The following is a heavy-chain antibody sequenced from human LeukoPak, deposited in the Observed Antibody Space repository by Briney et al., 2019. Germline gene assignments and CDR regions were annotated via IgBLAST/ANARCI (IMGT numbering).Heavy chain of an antibody. CDR1: GFTFSTSS. CDR3: ARDPMYSSGWFVFGVDY. V-gene: IGHV3-21*01. J-gene: IGHJ4*02. CDR2: ITTSSSYI. D-gene: IGHD6-19*01. Sequence: GGSLRLSCAASGFTFSTSSMSWVRQAPGKGLEWVSSITTSSSYIYYADSVKGRFTTSRDIAKNSLYLQMNSLRAEDTAVYYCARDPMYSSGWFVFGVDYWGQGTLVTVSS.